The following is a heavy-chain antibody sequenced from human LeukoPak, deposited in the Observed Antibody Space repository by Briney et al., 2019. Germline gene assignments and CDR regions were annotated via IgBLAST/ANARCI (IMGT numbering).Heavy chain of an antibody. J-gene: IGHJ4*02. CDR1: GYTFTSYG. V-gene: IGHV1-18*04. Sequence: SVKVSCKASGYTFTSYGISWVRQAPGQGPEWMGWISPYNGDTNYAQKLQGRVTMTTDTSTSTAYMELRSLRSDDTAVYYCARDIGYCSGGTCSPYCDYWGQGTLVTVSS. D-gene: IGHD2-15*01. CDR3: ARDIGYCSGGTCSPYCDY. CDR2: ISPYNGDT.